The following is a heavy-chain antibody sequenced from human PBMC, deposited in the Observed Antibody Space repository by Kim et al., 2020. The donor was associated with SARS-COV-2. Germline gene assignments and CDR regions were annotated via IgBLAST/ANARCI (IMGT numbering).Heavy chain of an antibody. J-gene: IGHJ4*02. D-gene: IGHD6-13*01. Sequence: GGSLRLSCAASGFTFSSYGMTWVRQSPGKGLEWVSVISGSGGSTYSADSVMGRFTISRDNSKNTLYLQMNSLRAEDTAVYYCAKDHSSNWYEKAFDYWGQGTLVTVSS. CDR2: ISGSGGST. CDR3: AKDHSSNWYEKAFDY. V-gene: IGHV3-23*01. CDR1: GFTFSSYG.